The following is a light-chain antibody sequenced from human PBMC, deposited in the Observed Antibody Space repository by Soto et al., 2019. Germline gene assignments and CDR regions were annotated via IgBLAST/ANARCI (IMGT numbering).Light chain of an antibody. CDR1: QGISSY. CDR2: AAS. J-gene: IGKJ4*01. CDR3: QRLNSYPR. V-gene: IGKV1-9*01. Sequence: DIQLTQSPSFLSASVGDRVTITCRASQGISSYLAWYQQKPGKAPKLLIYAASTLQSGVPSRFSGSGSGTEFTLTISSLQPEDFATYYCQRLNSYPRFGGGTRWIS.